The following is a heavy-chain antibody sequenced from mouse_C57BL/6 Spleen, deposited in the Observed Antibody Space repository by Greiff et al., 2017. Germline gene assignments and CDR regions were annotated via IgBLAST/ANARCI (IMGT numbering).Heavy chain of an antibody. J-gene: IGHJ3*01. Sequence: QVQLQQPGAELVKPGASVKLSCKASGYTFTSYWMHWVKQRPGQGLEWIGMIHPNSGSTNYNEKFKSKATLTVDKSSSTAYMQLSSLTSEDSAVXYCARLADGNYAWFAYWGQGTLVTVSA. CDR1: GYTFTSYW. D-gene: IGHD2-1*01. V-gene: IGHV1-64*01. CDR2: IHPNSGST. CDR3: ARLADGNYAWFAY.